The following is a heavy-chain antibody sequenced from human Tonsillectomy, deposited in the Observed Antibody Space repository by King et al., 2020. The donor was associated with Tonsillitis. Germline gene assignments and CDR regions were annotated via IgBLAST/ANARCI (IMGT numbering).Heavy chain of an antibody. CDR3: AKDGFGQQPVGRFDY. V-gene: IGHV3-23*04. J-gene: IGHJ4*02. CDR1: GFTFGSYA. Sequence: VQLVESGGGLVPPGGSLRLSCAASGFTFGSYAMSWVRQPPGKGLEWVSTITGSGSSEYYADSVKGRFTISRDNSKNTLYLQMNSLRAEDTAAYYCAKDGFGQQPVGRFDYWGQGTLVSVSS. D-gene: IGHD6-13*01. CDR2: ITGSGSSE.